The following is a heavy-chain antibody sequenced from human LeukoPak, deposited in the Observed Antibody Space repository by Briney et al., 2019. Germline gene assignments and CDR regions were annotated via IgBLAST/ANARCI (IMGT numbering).Heavy chain of an antibody. V-gene: IGHV3-7*01. D-gene: IGHD1-26*01. CDR1: GFTFSDYW. J-gene: IGHJ4*02. CDR3: ARDLGGGSYYIDY. Sequence: GGSLRLSCTASGFTFSDYWMTWVRQAPGKGLEWVANIKQDGSAKYYVDSVKGRFTISRDNAKNSLSLQMNSLRAEDTAVYYCARDLGGGSYYIDYWGQGTLVTVSS. CDR2: IKQDGSAK.